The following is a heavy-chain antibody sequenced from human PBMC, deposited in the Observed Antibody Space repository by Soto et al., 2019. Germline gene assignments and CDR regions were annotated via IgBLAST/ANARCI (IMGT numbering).Heavy chain of an antibody. CDR2: ISGSGGST. CDR1: GFTFGSYA. CDR3: AKDQDILTGYHYCMLV. Sequence: GGSLRLSCAASGFTFGSYAMSWVRQAPGKGLEWVSAISGSGGSTYYADSVKGRFTISRDNSKNTLYLQMNSLRAEDTAVYYCAKDQDILTGYHYCMLVCGQTTTVTVFS. J-gene: IGHJ6*02. D-gene: IGHD3-9*01. V-gene: IGHV3-23*01.